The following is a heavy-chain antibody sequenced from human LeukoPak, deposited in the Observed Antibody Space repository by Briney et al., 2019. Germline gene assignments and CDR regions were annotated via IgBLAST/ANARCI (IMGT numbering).Heavy chain of an antibody. Sequence: GGSLRLSCTASGFTFSSYSMNWVRQAPGKGLEWVSSISSSSSYIYYVDSVKGRFTISRDNAKNSLYLQMNSLRAEDTAVYYCARDLVYDILTDITGYYYGMDVWGQGTTVTVSS. CDR1: GFTFSSYS. D-gene: IGHD3-9*01. CDR3: ARDLVYDILTDITGYYYGMDV. CDR2: ISSSSSYI. V-gene: IGHV3-21*01. J-gene: IGHJ6*02.